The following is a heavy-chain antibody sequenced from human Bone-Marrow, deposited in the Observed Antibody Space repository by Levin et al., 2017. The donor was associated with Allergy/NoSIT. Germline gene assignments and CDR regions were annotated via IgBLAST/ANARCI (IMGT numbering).Heavy chain of an antibody. CDR1: GFTFSIHW. V-gene: IGHV3-7*04. J-gene: IGHJ4*02. D-gene: IGHD5-18*01. CDR2: IKQDGSDK. CDR3: ARIFFRGYSYGNPDY. Sequence: QHGESLKISCAASGFTFSIHWMSWVRQAPGKGLEWVANIKQDGSDKYYVDSVKGRFTISRDNAKNSLYLQMNSLRAKDTAVYYCARIFFRGYSYGNPDYWGQGTLVTVSS.